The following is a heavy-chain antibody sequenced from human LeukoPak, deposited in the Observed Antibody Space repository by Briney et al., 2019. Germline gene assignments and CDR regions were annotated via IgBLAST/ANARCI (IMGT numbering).Heavy chain of an antibody. Sequence: SETLSLTCTVSGGSISSYYWSWIRQPPGKGLEWIGYIYYSGSTNYNPSLKSRVTISVDTSKNQFSLKLSSVTAADTAVYYCAREGYSSGHYYYYYMDVWGKGTTVTVSS. J-gene: IGHJ6*03. CDR3: AREGYSSGHYYYYYMDV. V-gene: IGHV4-59*01. CDR2: IYYSGST. CDR1: GGSISSYY. D-gene: IGHD6-19*01.